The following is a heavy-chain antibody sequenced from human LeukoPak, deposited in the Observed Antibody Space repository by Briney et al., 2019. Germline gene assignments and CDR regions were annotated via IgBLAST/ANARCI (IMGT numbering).Heavy chain of an antibody. V-gene: IGHV3-53*05. J-gene: IGHJ6*03. D-gene: IGHD1-1*01. CDR2: FYSGGST. CDR3: ATDPNWNDNYYYYYMDV. CDR1: GFTVSSNS. Sequence: GGSLRLSCAASGFTVSSNSMSWVRQAPGKGLEWVSVFYSGGSTYYADSVKGRFTISRDNSKNTLYLQMNSLRAEDTAVYYCATDPNWNDNYYYYYMDVWGKGTTVTVSS.